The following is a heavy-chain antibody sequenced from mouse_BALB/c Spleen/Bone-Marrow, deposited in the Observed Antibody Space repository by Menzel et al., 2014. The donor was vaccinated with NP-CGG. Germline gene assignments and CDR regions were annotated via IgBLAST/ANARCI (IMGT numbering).Heavy chain of an antibody. J-gene: IGHJ2*01. CDR3: ARLGYYGYFDY. V-gene: IGHV4-2*02. CDR1: GFDFSRYW. CDR2: INQGNSTI. Sequence: EVQLQESGGGLVQPGGSLNLSCAASGFDFSRYWMSWARQAPGKGQEWIGEINQGNSTINYTPSLKDKFIISRDNAKNTLYLQMSKVRSEDTALYYCARLGYYGYFDYWGQGTTLTVSS. D-gene: IGHD1-1*01.